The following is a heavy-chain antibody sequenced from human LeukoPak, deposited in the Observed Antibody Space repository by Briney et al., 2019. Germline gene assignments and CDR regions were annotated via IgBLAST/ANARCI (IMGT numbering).Heavy chain of an antibody. CDR1: GFTFSSYA. J-gene: IGHJ4*02. Sequence: PGGSLRLSCAASGFTFSSYAMSWVRQAPGKGLEWVSAISGSGGSTYYADSVKGRFTISRDNSMDTLYLQMNSLRTEDTAVYYCAKGGHVRVLITTGGQGRLVTVSS. D-gene: IGHD3-22*01. V-gene: IGHV3-23*01. CDR2: ISGSGGST. CDR3: AKGGHVRVLITT.